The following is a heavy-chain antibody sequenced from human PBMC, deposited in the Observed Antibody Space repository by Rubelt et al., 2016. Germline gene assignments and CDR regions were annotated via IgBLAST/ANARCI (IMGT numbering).Heavy chain of an antibody. CDR3: ARGGAAAGTVDY. D-gene: IGHD6-13*01. V-gene: IGHV4-59*08. CDR2: IYYSGST. J-gene: IGHJ4*02. Sequence: GPGLVKPSETLSLTCTVSGGSISSYYWSWIRQPPGKGLEWIGYIYYSGSTNYNPSLKSRVTISVATSKNQFSLKLSSVTAADTAVYYCARGGAAAGTVDYWGQGTLVTVSS. CDR1: GGSISSYY.